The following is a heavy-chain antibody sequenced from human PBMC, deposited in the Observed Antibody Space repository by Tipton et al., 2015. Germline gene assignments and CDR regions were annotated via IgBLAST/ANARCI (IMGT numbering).Heavy chain of an antibody. V-gene: IGHV4-34*01. CDR1: GGSLSDYY. CDR2: INHSGTT. J-gene: IGHJ4*02. CDR3: ARFRGWSPFDY. D-gene: IGHD6-19*01. Sequence: TLSLTCAVSGGSLSDYYWHWIRQAPGKGLEWVGEINHSGTTDYNSSLKSRVTISVDTSKNQFSLQLSSVTAADTAVYYCARFRGWSPFDYWGQGTLVTVSS.